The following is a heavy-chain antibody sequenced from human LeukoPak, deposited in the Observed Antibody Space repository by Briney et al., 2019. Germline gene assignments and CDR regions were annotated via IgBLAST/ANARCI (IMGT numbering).Heavy chain of an antibody. J-gene: IGHJ6*03. CDR2: IYTSGST. D-gene: IGHD2-2*02. CDR3: ARLRYQLLYSYYYYYMDV. V-gene: IGHV4-4*09. Sequence: SETLSLTCAVYGGSFSGYYWSWIRQPPGKGLEWIGYIYTSGSTNYNPSLKSRVTISVDTSKNQFSLKLSSVTAADTAVYYCARLRYQLLYSYYYYYMDVWGKGTTVTVSS. CDR1: GGSFSGYY.